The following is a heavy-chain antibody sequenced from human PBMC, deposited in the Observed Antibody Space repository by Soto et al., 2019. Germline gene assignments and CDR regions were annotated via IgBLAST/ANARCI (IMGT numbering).Heavy chain of an antibody. J-gene: IGHJ6*02. CDR1: GGSISSGDYY. Sequence: SETLSLTCTVSGGSISSGDYYWSWIRQPPGKGLEWIGYIYYSGSTYYNPSLKSRVTISVDTSKNQFSLKLSSVTAADTAVYYCARDNSYNWKFGRSAGMDVWGQGTTVTV. D-gene: IGHD1-20*01. CDR2: IYYSGST. V-gene: IGHV4-30-4*01. CDR3: ARDNSYNWKFGRSAGMDV.